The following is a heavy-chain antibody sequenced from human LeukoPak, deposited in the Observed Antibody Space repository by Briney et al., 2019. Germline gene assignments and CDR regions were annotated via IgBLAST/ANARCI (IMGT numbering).Heavy chain of an antibody. CDR3: VKGHYDSRGYVPRRPVIVDYYGMDV. Sequence: GGSLRLSCVASEFTFSNYWIHWVRQPPGKGLVWVSRIRYDGIVTNYADSVEGRFTISRDNAKNTVHLQMNSLRVEDTAIYYCVKGHYDSRGYVPRRPVIVDYYGMDVWGQGTTVTVSS. J-gene: IGHJ6*02. CDR1: EFTFSNYW. D-gene: IGHD3-22*01. V-gene: IGHV3-74*01. CDR2: IRYDGIVT.